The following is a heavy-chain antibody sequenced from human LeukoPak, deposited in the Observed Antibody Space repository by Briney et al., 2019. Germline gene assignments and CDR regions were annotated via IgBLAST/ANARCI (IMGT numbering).Heavy chain of an antibody. J-gene: IGHJ4*02. V-gene: IGHV4-39*01. D-gene: IGHD5-18*01. CDR2: IYYSGST. CDR1: GGSISSSSYY. Sequence: SETLSLTCTVSGGSISSSSYYWGWIRQPRGKGLEWIGSIYYSGSTYYNPSLKSRVTISVDTSKNQFSLKLSSVTAADTAVYYCAIHRIQLWSLDYWGQGTLVTVSS. CDR3: AIHRIQLWSLDY.